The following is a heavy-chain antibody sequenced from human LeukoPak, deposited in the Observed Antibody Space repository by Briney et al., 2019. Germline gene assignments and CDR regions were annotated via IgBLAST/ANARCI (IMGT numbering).Heavy chain of an antibody. D-gene: IGHD3-9*01. J-gene: IGHJ4*02. V-gene: IGHV1-8*01. CDR3: AKAYPILTHRTYDY. CDR2: MNPNSGDT. Sequence: ASVKVSCKASGYTFTSYDINWVRQATGQGLEWMGWMNPNSGDTGYAEKFQGRVTMTRDASISTAYMELSSLRSEDTAVYYCAKAYPILTHRTYDYWGQGTLVTVSS. CDR1: GYTFTSYD.